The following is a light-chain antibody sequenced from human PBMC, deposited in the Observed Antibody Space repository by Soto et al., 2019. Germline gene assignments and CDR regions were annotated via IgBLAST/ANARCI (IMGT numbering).Light chain of an antibody. Sequence: ETVLPQYPDIMYLSPGERATLSCRASRTVGRSYLAWYQQKPGQAPRLLIYGASSRATGIPDRFSGSGSGTDFTLTISRLEPEDFAVYYCQQYGSSPWTFGQGTKVDVK. CDR3: QQYGSSPWT. J-gene: IGKJ1*01. CDR2: GAS. CDR1: RTVGRSY. V-gene: IGKV3-20*01.